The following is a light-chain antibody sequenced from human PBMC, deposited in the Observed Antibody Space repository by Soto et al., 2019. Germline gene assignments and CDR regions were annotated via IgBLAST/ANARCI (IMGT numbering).Light chain of an antibody. CDR2: DAS. Sequence: IVLTQSPGTLSLSPGGRATLSCRASQSVTSNYLAWYQQKPGQAPRLLIYDASNRATGIPARFSGSGSGTDFTLTISSLEAEDFAVYYCQQRSNWPPITFGQGTRLEIK. CDR1: QSVTSNY. CDR3: QQRSNWPPIT. V-gene: IGKV3-11*01. J-gene: IGKJ5*01.